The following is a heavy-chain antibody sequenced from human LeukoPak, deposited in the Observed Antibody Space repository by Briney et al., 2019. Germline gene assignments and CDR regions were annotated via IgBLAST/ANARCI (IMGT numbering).Heavy chain of an antibody. J-gene: IGHJ3*02. CDR3: ASNNYYDSSAPLDAFDI. CDR1: GGSISSYY. CDR2: IYYSGST. D-gene: IGHD3-22*01. Sequence: SETLSLTCTVSGGSISSYYWSWIRQPPGKGLEWIGYIYYSGSTYYNPSLKSRVTISVDTSKNQFSLKLSSVTAADTAVYYCASNNYYDSSAPLDAFDIWGQGTMVTVSS. V-gene: IGHV4-59*08.